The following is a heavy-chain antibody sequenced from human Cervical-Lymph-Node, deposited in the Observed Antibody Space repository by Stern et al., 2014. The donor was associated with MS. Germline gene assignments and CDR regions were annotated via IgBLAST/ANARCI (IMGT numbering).Heavy chain of an antibody. Sequence: QVQLVQSGAEVKKPGASVKVSCKASGYTLTSYGIGWVRQAPGQGLEWMGWISADNGKTNDAQKVQGRVTMTADTSTSTVYMEVRSLRSDDTAMYYCATYSYGARIDYWGQGTLVTVSS. J-gene: IGHJ4*02. D-gene: IGHD4-11*01. V-gene: IGHV1-18*04. CDR3: ATYSYGARIDY. CDR2: ISADNGKT. CDR1: GYTLTSYG.